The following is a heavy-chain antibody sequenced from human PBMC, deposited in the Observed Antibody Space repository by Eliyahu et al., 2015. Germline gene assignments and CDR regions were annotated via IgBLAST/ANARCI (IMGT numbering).Heavy chain of an antibody. J-gene: IGHJ3*02. Sequence: QVQLVQSGAEVKKPGSSVKVSCKASGGTFSSXAISWVRQAPGQGLEWMGGIIPIFGTANYAQKFQGRVTITADKSTSTAYMELSSLRSEDTAVYYCAKRSLGIAAAGLDAFDIWGQGTMVTVSS. CDR1: GGTFSSXA. CDR3: AKRSLGIAAAGLDAFDI. D-gene: IGHD6-13*01. CDR2: IIPIFGTA. V-gene: IGHV1-69*06.